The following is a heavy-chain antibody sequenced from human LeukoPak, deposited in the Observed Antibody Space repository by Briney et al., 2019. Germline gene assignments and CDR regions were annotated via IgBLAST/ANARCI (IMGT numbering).Heavy chain of an antibody. J-gene: IGHJ4*02. CDR1: GGSISGSY. V-gene: IGHV4-4*07. D-gene: IGHD2-15*01. CDR2: IYSSGST. CDR3: ARGFCSGGSCYLFDS. Sequence: PSETLSLTCTVSGGSISGSYWSWIRQPAGKGLEWIGRIYSSGSTNYNPSLKSRVTMSVDTSKNQVSLKLNSVTAADTAVYYCARGFCSGGSCYLFDSWGQGTLVPVSS.